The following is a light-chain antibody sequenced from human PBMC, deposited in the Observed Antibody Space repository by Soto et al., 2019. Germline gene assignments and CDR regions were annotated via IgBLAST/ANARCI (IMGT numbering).Light chain of an antibody. V-gene: IGKV3-20*01. Sequence: EIVLTQSPGTLSLSPGERATLSCRASQSVSSSSLAWYQQRRGQTPRLLIHGASSRATGIPDRFSGSGSGTDFTLTISRLEPEDFAVFYCQHYDSLPITFGQGTRLEIK. CDR2: GAS. CDR3: QHYDSLPIT. J-gene: IGKJ5*01. CDR1: QSVSSSS.